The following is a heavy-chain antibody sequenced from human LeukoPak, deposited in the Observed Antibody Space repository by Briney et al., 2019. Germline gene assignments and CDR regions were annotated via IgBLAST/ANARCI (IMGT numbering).Heavy chain of an antibody. Sequence: SETLSLTCTVSGGSISSYYWSWIRQPPGKGLEWIGYIYYSGSTNYNPSLKSRVTISVDTSKNQFSLKLSSVTAADTAVYYCARAPILWFGPGWFDPWGQGTLVTVSS. CDR1: GGSISSYY. CDR3: ARAPILWFGPGWFDP. D-gene: IGHD3-10*01. V-gene: IGHV4-59*01. CDR2: IYYSGST. J-gene: IGHJ5*02.